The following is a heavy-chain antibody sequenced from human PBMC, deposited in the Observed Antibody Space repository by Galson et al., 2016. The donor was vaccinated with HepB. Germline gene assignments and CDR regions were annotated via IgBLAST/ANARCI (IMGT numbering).Heavy chain of an antibody. CDR2: IYYTGST. CDR1: GGSISTDY. V-gene: IGHV4-59*01. Sequence: SETLSLTCSVSGGSISTDYWNWIRQSPGKGLEWIGYIYYTGSTDYNPSLKSRVTITVDTSKNQFSLRLSSVTPADTAVYYWARDTRGEFDRWGQGTLATVSS. J-gene: IGHJ5*02. CDR3: ARDTRGEFDR. D-gene: IGHD3-10*01.